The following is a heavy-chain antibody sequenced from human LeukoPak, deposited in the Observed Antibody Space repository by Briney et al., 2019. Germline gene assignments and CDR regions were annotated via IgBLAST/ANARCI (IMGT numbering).Heavy chain of an antibody. J-gene: IGHJ5*02. CDR3: ARGGGWLQLMWFDP. D-gene: IGHD5-24*01. V-gene: IGHV1-69*04. CDR2: IIPIPGIA. Sequence: ASVKVSCKASGYTFTGYYMHWVRQAPGQGLEWMGRIIPIPGIANYAQKFQGRVTITADKSTSTAYMELSSLRSEDTAVYYCARGGGWLQLMWFDPWGQGTLVTVSS. CDR1: GYTFTGYY.